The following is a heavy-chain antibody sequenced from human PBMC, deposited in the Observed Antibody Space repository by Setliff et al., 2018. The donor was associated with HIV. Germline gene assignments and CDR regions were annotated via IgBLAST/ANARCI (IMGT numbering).Heavy chain of an antibody. J-gene: IGHJ6*01. CDR1: GDAISNGLY. CDR3: AREDRSSWSYDRFYYFGLDV. CDR2: VSDSGSG. Sequence: NLPETLSLTCTVSGDAISNGLYWGWIRQPPGKGLEWIGTVSDSGSGHYNPPLNSRVTISVDTSKNQLSLKLSSVTAADTGVYYCAREDRSSWSYDRFYYFGLDVWGQGTTVTVSS. V-gene: IGHV4-38-2*02. D-gene: IGHD6-13*01.